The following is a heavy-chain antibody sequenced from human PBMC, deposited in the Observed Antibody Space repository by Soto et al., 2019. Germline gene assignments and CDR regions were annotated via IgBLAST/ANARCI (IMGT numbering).Heavy chain of an antibody. CDR1: GGSISSYY. V-gene: IGHV4-59*01. Sequence: QVQLQESGPGLVKPSETLSLTCTVSGGSISSYYWSWIRQPPGKGLEWIGYIYYSGSTNYNPSLKSLVTISVDTSKNQFSLKLSSVTAADTAVYYCARASTITPDYYYYGMDVWGQGTTVTVSS. CDR3: ARASTITPDYYYYGMDV. J-gene: IGHJ6*02. D-gene: IGHD5-12*01. CDR2: IYYSGST.